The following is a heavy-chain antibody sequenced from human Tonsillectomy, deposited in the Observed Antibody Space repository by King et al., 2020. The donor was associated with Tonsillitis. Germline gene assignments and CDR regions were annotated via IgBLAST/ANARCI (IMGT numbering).Heavy chain of an antibody. Sequence: VQLVESGGGLVQPGGSLRLSCAASGFSFSNNAMSWVRQAPGKGLEWVSGISGSGGSTYYADSVKGRFTISRDNSKNTLYLQMNSLRAEDTAVYYCAKGGHSSTNFDYWGQGTLVTVSS. D-gene: IGHD6-13*01. J-gene: IGHJ4*02. CDR3: AKGGHSSTNFDY. CDR2: ISGSGGST. V-gene: IGHV3-23*04. CDR1: GFSFSNNA.